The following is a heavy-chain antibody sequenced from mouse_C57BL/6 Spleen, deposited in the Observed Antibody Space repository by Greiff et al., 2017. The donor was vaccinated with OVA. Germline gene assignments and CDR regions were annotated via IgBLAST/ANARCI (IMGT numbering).Heavy chain of an antibody. CDR2: ISYDGSN. CDR3: ARSFYDGYCGY. J-gene: IGHJ2*01. D-gene: IGHD2-3*01. V-gene: IGHV3-6*01. Sequence: EVQLVESGPGLVKPSQSLSLTCSVTGYSITSGYYWNWIRQFPGNKLEWMGYISYDGSNNYNPSLKNRISITRDTSKNQSFLKLNSVTAEDTATCYCARSFYDGYCGYWGEGTTLTVSS. CDR1: GYSITSGYY.